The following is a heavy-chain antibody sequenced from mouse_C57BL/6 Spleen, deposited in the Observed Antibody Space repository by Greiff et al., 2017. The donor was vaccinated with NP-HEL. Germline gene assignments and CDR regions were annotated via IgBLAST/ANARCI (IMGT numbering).Heavy chain of an antibody. J-gene: IGHJ1*03. CDR2: IHPNSGST. CDR1: GYTFTSYW. V-gene: IGHV1-64*01. Sequence: VQLQQPGAELVKPGASVKLSCKASGYTFTSYWMHWVKQRPGQGLEWIGMIHPNSGSTNYNEKFKSKATLTVDKSSSTAYMQLSSLTSEDSAVYYCASPYYGSSNWYFDVWGTGTTVTVSS. CDR3: ASPYYGSSNWYFDV. D-gene: IGHD1-1*01.